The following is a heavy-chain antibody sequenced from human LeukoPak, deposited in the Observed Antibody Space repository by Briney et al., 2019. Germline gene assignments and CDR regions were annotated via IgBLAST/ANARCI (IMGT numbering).Heavy chain of an antibody. V-gene: IGHV3-15*01. CDR1: GFSFGDYV. CDR3: STTYYYDSSEGY. J-gene: IGHJ4*02. D-gene: IGHD3-22*01. CDR2: IKSKTDGGTT. Sequence: GRSLRLPCTGSGFSFGDYVMSWFRQAPGKGLEWVGRIKSKTDGGTTDYAAPVKGRFTISRDDSKNTLYLQMNSLKTEDTAVYYCSTTYYYDSSEGYWGQGTLVTVSS.